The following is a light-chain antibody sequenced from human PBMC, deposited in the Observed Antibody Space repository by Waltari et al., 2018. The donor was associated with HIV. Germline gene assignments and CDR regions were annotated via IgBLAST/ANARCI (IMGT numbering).Light chain of an antibody. CDR1: SSDVGGYDY. CDR3: SSYAGSNNLGV. V-gene: IGLV2-8*01. J-gene: IGLJ2*01. CDR2: EGK. Sequence: QSALTQPPSASGSPGQSVTISCTGTSSDVGGYDYVSWYQQHPGKAPKLIIYEGKKRPSGVPDRFSGSKSGNTASLTVSGLQSEDEADYYCSSYAGSNNLGVFGGGTKLTVL.